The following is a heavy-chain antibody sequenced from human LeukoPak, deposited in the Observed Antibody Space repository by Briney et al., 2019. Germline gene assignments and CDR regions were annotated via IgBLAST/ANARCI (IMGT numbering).Heavy chain of an antibody. V-gene: IGHV3-66*01. CDR2: IYSGGST. Sequence: PGGSLRLSCAASGFTVSSNYMSWDRQAPGNGLEWVLVIYSGGSTYYADSVKGRFTISRDNSKNTLYLQMNSLRAEDTAVYYCARDHPFQAREPYGIDVWGQGTTVTVSS. J-gene: IGHJ6*02. CDR3: ARDHPFQAREPYGIDV. CDR1: GFTVSSNY. D-gene: IGHD1-26*01.